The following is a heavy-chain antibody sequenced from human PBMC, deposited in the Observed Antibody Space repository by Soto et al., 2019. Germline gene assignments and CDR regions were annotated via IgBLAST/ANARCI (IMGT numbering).Heavy chain of an antibody. D-gene: IGHD1-26*01. CDR3: ARDNFRLGSSGGTMDV. V-gene: IGHV1-46*01. J-gene: IGHJ6*02. CDR1: GYTFTSYY. Sequence: ASVKVSCKASGYTFTSYYMHWVRQAPGQGLEWMGIISPSGGSTSYAQKFQGRVTMTRDTSTSTVYMELSSLRSEDTAVYYCARDNFRLGSSGGTMDVWGQGTTVTVSS. CDR2: ISPSGGST.